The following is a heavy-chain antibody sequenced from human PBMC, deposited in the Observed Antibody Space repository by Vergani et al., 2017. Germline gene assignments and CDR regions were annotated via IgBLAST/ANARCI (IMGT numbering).Heavy chain of an antibody. CDR1: GYTFTGYY. CDR2: INPNSGGT. CDR3: ARELRYFDWLLYVDY. Sequence: QVQLVQSGAEVKKPGASVKVSCKASGYTFTGYYMHWVRQAPGQGLEWMGWINPNSGGTNYAQKFQGRVTMTRDTSISTAYMELSRLRSDDTAVYYCARELRYFDWLLYVDYWGQGTLVTVSS. J-gene: IGHJ4*02. D-gene: IGHD3-9*01. V-gene: IGHV1-2*02.